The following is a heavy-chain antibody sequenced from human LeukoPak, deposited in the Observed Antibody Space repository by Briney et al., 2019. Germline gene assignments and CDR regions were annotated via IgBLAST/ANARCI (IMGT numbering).Heavy chain of an antibody. V-gene: IGHV4-4*07. CDR1: GGSISSYY. Sequence: PSETLSLTCTVSGGSISSYYWSWIRQPAGKGLEWIGRIYTSGSTNYNPSLKSRATMSVDTSKNQFSLKLSSVTAADTAVYYCARDPDSSGYSDAFDIWGQGTMVTVSS. CDR3: ARDPDSSGYSDAFDI. CDR2: IYTSGST. J-gene: IGHJ3*02. D-gene: IGHD3-22*01.